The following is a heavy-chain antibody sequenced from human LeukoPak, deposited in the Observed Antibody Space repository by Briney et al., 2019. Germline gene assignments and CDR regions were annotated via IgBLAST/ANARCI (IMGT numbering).Heavy chain of an antibody. V-gene: IGHV4-39*01. CDR3: ASQVDTAMVTGWFDP. Sequence: PSETLSLTCTVSGGSISSSSYYWGWIRQPPGKGLEWIGSIYYSGSTYYNPSLKSRFTISVDTSKNQFSLKLSSVTAADTAVYYCASQVDTAMVTGWFDPWGQGTLVTVSS. D-gene: IGHD5-18*01. CDR2: IYYSGST. CDR1: GGSISSSSYY. J-gene: IGHJ5*02.